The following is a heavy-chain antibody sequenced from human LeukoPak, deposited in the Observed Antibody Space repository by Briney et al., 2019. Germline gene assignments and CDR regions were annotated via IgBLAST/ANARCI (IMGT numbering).Heavy chain of an antibody. CDR2: IKQDGGEI. J-gene: IGHJ5*01. D-gene: IGHD1-26*01. Sequence: GGSLRLSCAASGFTFSRYWMSWVRQAPGKGLEWVANIKQDGGEIYYVDSVEGRFTISRDNAKNSVYLHMNSLRAEDTAVYYCARDKVVGPTKFDSWGQGTLVTVSS. CDR1: GFTFSRYW. CDR3: ARDKVVGPTKFDS. V-gene: IGHV3-7*01.